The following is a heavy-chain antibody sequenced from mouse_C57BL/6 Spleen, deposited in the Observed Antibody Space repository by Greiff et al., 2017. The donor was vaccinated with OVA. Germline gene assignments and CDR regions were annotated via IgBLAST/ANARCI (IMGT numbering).Heavy chain of an antibody. J-gene: IGHJ1*03. V-gene: IGHV5-4*01. D-gene: IGHD2-4*01. CDR2: ISDGGSYT. CDR1: GFTFSSYA. CDR3: ARDRDYDYADDWYFDV. Sequence: EVQLVESGGGLVKPGGSLKLSCAASGFTFSSYAMSWVRQTPEKRLEWVATISDGGSYTYYPDNVKGRFTISRDNAKNNLYLQMSHLKCEDTAMYYWARDRDYDYADDWYFDVWGTGTTVTDSS.